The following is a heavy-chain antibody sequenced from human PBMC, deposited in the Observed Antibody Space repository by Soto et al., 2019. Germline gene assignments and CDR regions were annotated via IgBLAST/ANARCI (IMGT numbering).Heavy chain of an antibody. CDR2: IRNDGSDK. CDR3: ARDPRMAPFDI. V-gene: IGHV3-33*01. Sequence: PGGSLRLSCAASGFIFSPYGIHWVRQAPGKGLEWVALIRNDGSDKYYAESVTGRFTISRDNSKNTVYLQMNSLRAEDTALYFCARDPRMAPFDIWGQEIMVTVSS. CDR1: GFIFSPYG. J-gene: IGHJ3*02.